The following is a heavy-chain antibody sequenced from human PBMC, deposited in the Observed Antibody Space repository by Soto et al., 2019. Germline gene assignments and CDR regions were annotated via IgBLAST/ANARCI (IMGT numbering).Heavy chain of an antibody. D-gene: IGHD5-12*01. V-gene: IGHV1-46*01. CDR3: AREARDGYNSVDY. CDR2: INPSGGST. J-gene: IGHJ4*02. Sequence: SVKVYCKASGYTFTSYYMHWVRQAPGQGLEWMGIINPSGGSTSYAQKFQGRATMTRDTSTSTVYTELSSLRSEDTAVYYCAREARDGYNSVDYWGQGTLVTVSS. CDR1: GYTFTSYY.